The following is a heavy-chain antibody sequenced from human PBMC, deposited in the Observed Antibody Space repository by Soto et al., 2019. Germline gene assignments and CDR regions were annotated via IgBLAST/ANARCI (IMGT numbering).Heavy chain of an antibody. J-gene: IGHJ4*02. D-gene: IGHD6-13*01. V-gene: IGHV3-23*04. CDR3: AKVGSNWYYFDY. CDR1: GFTFDDYA. CDR2: ISGSGGST. Sequence: EVQLVESGGGLVQPGRSLRLSCAASGFTFDDYAMHWVRQAPGKGLEWVSAISGSGGSTFYADSVKARFTISRDNSKNTLYLQMNSLRAEDTAVYYCAKVGSNWYYFDYWGQGTLVTVSS.